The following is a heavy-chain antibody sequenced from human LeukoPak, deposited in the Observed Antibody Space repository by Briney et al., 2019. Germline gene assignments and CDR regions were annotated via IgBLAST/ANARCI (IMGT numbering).Heavy chain of an antibody. V-gene: IGHV3-30*04. J-gene: IGHJ4*02. CDR2: IAYDGDNK. CDR1: GFTFSDYS. D-gene: IGHD3-22*01. Sequence: GGSLRLSCAASGFTFSDYSMHWVRQTPGKGLEWVALIAYDGDNKYYADSVKGRFTISRDNSKNTLFLQMNSLRAEDTAVYYCARGGQYDTSGYYPIDYWGQGTLVTVSS. CDR3: ARGGQYDTSGYYPIDY.